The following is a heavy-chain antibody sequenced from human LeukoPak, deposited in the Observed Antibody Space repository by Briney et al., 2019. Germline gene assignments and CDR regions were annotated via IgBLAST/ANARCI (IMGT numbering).Heavy chain of an antibody. J-gene: IGHJ4*02. D-gene: IGHD4-17*01. CDR3: ARAMTTVTTYRLNY. Sequence: ASVKLSCKASGYTFTGYYMHWVRQSPGQGLEWRGWINPNSGGTNYAQKFQGRVTITRDTSISTAYMELSRLRSDDTAVYYCARAMTTVTTYRLNYWGQGTLVTVSS. CDR1: GYTFTGYY. CDR2: INPNSGGT. V-gene: IGHV1-2*02.